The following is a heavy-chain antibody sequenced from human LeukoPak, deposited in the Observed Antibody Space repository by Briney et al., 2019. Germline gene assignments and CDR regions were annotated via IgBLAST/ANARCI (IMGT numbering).Heavy chain of an antibody. J-gene: IGHJ4*02. CDR3: AKDRRRTTVTLFDY. D-gene: IGHD4-17*01. CDR2: ISGSGGST. CDR1: GFTFTSHA. V-gene: IGHV3-23*01. Sequence: GGSLRLSCAPSGFTFTSHAMSWVRQAPGGGLEWVSSISGSGGSTYYADSVKGRFTISRDNSKNTLYLQMNSLRAEDTAVYYCAKDRRRTTVTLFDYWGQGTVVTVSS.